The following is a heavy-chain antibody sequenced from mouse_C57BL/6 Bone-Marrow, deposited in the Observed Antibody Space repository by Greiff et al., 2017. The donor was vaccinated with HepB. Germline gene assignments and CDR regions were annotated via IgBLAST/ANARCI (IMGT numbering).Heavy chain of an antibody. Sequence: EVQVVESGAELVRPGASVKLSCTASGFNIKDDYMHWVKQRPEQGLEWIGWIDPENGDTEYASKFQGKATITADTSSNTANLQLSSLTSEDTAVYYCTTGPYYSNLDYWGQGTTLTVSS. CDR2: IDPENGDT. D-gene: IGHD2-5*01. CDR3: TTGPYYSNLDY. CDR1: GFNIKDDY. J-gene: IGHJ2*01. V-gene: IGHV14-4*01.